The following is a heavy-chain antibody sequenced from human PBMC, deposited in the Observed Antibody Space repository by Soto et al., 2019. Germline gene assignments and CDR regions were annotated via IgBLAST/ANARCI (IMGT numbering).Heavy chain of an antibody. V-gene: IGHV4-39*01. Sequence: SSETLSLTCIVSGESISSSSYYWGWIRQPPGKGLEWIGSIYYSGRTYYNPSFKSRVTISIDTSKNQFSLKLSSVTATDTAVYYCARQRTTVVTQAYFDHWGQGALVTISP. CDR1: GESISSSSYY. CDR2: IYYSGRT. D-gene: IGHD2-21*02. J-gene: IGHJ4*02. CDR3: ARQRTTVVTQAYFDH.